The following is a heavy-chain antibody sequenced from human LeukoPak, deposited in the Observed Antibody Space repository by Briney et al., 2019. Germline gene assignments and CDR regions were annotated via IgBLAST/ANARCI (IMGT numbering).Heavy chain of an antibody. Sequence: GRSLRLSCAASGFTFSSYGMHWVRQAPGKELEWVAVISYDGSNKYYADSVKGRFTISRDNSKNTLYLQMNSLRAEDTAVYYCAKVTRSVREPYYYGMDVWGQGTTVTVSS. CDR1: GFTFSSYG. CDR2: ISYDGSNK. V-gene: IGHV3-30*18. J-gene: IGHJ6*02. CDR3: AKVTRSVREPYYYGMDV. D-gene: IGHD3-10*01.